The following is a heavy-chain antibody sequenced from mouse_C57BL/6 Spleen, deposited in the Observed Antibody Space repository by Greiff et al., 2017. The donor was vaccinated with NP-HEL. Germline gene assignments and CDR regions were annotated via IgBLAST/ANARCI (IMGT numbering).Heavy chain of an antibody. J-gene: IGHJ4*01. V-gene: IGHV2-2*01. CDR3: ARRALYYYGSSPYYYAMDY. CDR1: GFSLTSYG. Sequence: VQLVESGPGLVQPSQSLSITCTVSGFSLTSYGVHWVRQSPGKGLEWLGVIWSGGSTDYNAAFISRLSISKDNSKSQVFFKMNSLQADDTAIYYCARRALYYYGSSPYYYAMDYWGQGTSVTVSS. CDR2: IWSGGST. D-gene: IGHD1-1*01.